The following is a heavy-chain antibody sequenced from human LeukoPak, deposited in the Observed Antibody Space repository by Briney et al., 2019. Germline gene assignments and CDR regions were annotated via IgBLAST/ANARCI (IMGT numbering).Heavy chain of an antibody. V-gene: IGHV3-23*01. D-gene: IGHD2-2*01. Sequence: PGGSLRLSCAASGFTFRRYAMSWVRQATGKGLEWVSAISGSGCSTYYADSVKGRFTISRDNSKNTLYLQMNSLRAEDTAVYYCAKDRWGYQLPLDYWGQGTLVTVSS. CDR3: AKDRWGYQLPLDY. CDR2: ISGSGCST. J-gene: IGHJ4*02. CDR1: GFTFRRYA.